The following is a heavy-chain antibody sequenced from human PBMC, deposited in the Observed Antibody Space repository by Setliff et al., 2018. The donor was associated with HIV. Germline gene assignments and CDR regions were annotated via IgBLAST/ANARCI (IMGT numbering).Heavy chain of an antibody. D-gene: IGHD6-13*01. CDR2: IWYDGSNK. J-gene: IGHJ4*02. Sequence: GGSLRLSCAASGFTFSSYGMHWVRQAPGKGLEWVAVIWYDGSNKYYADSVKGRFTISRDNSKNTLYLQMNSLRAEDTAVYYCAKDQQLEYFDYWGQGTLVTVSS. V-gene: IGHV3-33*06. CDR3: AKDQQLEYFDY. CDR1: GFTFSSYG.